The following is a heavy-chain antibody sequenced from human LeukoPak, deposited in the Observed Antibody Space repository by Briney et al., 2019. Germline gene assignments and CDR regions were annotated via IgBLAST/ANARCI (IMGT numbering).Heavy chain of an antibody. V-gene: IGHV4-59*01. Sequence: PSETLSLTCTVSGGSISSYYWSWIRQPPGKGLEWIGYIYYSGSTNYNPSLKSRVTISVDTSKNQFSLKLSSVTAADTAVYYCARTTAMKTFDPWGQGTLVTVSS. CDR3: ARTTAMKTFDP. J-gene: IGHJ5*02. CDR1: GGSISSYY. CDR2: IYYSGST. D-gene: IGHD5-18*01.